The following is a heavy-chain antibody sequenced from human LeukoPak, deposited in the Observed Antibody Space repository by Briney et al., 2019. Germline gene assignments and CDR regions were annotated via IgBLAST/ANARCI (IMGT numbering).Heavy chain of an antibody. CDR1: GFTFSSYA. CDR2: IAHHGSNK. D-gene: IGHD2-8*02. J-gene: IGHJ4*02. Sequence: GGSLRLSCAASGFTFSSYAMHWVRQVPGKGLEWVAYIAHHGSNKYYADSVKGRFTISRDNSKRTLYLQMNNLRADDTAVYYCAKDGSWSCTDWGQGALVTVSS. V-gene: IGHV3-30*02. CDR3: AKDGSWSCTD.